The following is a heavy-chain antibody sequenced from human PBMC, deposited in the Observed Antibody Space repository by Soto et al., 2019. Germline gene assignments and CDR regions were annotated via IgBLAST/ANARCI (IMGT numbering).Heavy chain of an antibody. CDR3: AREGIVVVPAAMPQYTYNWFDP. D-gene: IGHD2-2*01. CDR1: GYTFTSYY. V-gene: IGHV1-46*01. Sequence: ASVKVSCKASGYTFTSYYMHWVRQAPGQGLEWMGIINPSGGSTSYAQKFQGRVTMTRDTSTSTVYMELSSLRSEDTAVYYCAREGIVVVPAAMPQYTYNWFDPWGQGTLVTVS. CDR2: INPSGGST. J-gene: IGHJ5*02.